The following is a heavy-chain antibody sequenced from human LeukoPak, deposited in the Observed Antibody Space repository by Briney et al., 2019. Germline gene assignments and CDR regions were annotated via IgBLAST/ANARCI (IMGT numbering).Heavy chain of an antibody. V-gene: IGHV3-43D*03. CDR3: AKESTLCSSTSCETELDY. CDR2: ISWDGGST. Sequence: PGGSLRLSCAASGFTFDEYAMHWVRQAPGKGLEWVSLISWDGGSTYYADSVKGRFTISRDNSKNSLYLQMNSLRAEDTALYYCAKESTLCSSTSCETELDYWGQGTLVTASS. D-gene: IGHD2-2*01. CDR1: GFTFDEYA. J-gene: IGHJ4*02.